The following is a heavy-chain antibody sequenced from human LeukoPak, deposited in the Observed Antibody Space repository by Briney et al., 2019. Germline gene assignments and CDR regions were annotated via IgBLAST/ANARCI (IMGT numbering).Heavy chain of an antibody. Sequence: GGSLRLSCTASGFTFNDYWMHWVRQAPGKGLVWFSRVSPDGRSTNYADSVKGRFTISRDNAQNTLYLQMNSLRAEDTAVYYCAKDTVKVTTIRRVPHYMDVWGKGTTVTISS. CDR1: GFTFNDYW. D-gene: IGHD5-12*01. V-gene: IGHV3-74*01. CDR3: AKDTVKVTTIRRVPHYMDV. CDR2: VSPDGRST. J-gene: IGHJ6*03.